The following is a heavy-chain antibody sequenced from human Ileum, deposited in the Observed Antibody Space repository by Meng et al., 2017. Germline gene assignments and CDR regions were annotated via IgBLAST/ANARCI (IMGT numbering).Heavy chain of an antibody. J-gene: IGHJ4*02. CDR2: ISQESGRT. D-gene: IGHD2-21*01. V-gene: IGHV4-4*02. Sequence: QVPRQGSGPGLGKPSGTLALTCAVSGDSIRSRDWWSWVRQPPGKGLEWIGEISQESGRTNYNPSLKSRVTISLDKSKNQFSLNLNSVTAADTAVYYCVRNEGYSLGDWGQGTLVTVSS. CDR1: GDSIRSRDW. CDR3: VRNEGYSLGD.